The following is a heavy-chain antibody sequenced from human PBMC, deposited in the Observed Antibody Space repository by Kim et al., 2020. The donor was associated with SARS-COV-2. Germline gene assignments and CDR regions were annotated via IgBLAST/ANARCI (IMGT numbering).Heavy chain of an antibody. Sequence: GGSLRLSCAASGFTFSSYDMHWVRQATGKGLEWVSAIGTAGDTYYPGSVKGRFTISRENAKNSLYLQMNSLRAGDTAVYYCARGKYYGSGTTGGVNWFDPWGQGTLVTVSS. D-gene: IGHD3-10*01. CDR3: ARGKYYGSGTTGGVNWFDP. CDR1: GFTFSSYD. V-gene: IGHV3-13*01. J-gene: IGHJ5*02. CDR2: IGTAGDT.